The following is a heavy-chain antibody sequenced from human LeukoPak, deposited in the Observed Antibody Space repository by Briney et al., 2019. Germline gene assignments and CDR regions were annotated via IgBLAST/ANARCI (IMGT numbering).Heavy chain of an antibody. Sequence: GGSLTLSCSPSGFTLSSYWMSWVRQAPGRGLEWVANIKQVGSEKYYVDSVKSGYTTSRENAKSSLYLQMNALRAEDTAVYYCARGGRVLNWFDPWGQGTLVTVPS. CDR2: IKQVGSEK. D-gene: IGHD1-26*01. J-gene: IGHJ5*02. CDR3: ARGGRVLNWFDP. V-gene: IGHV3-7*01. CDR1: GFTLSSYW.